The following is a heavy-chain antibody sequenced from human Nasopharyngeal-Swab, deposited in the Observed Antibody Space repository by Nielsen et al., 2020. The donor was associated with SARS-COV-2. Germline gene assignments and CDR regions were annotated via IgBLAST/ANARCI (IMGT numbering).Heavy chain of an antibody. CDR2: ISGSGGST. J-gene: IGHJ6*02. D-gene: IGHD4-11*01. V-gene: IGHV3-23*01. CDR1: GFTFSSYE. CDR3: AKETENDYSNSPGFYYGMDV. Sequence: GESLKISCAASGFTFSSYEMNWVRQAPGKGLEWVSAISGSGGSTYYADSVKGRFTISRDNSKNSLYLQMNSLRTEDTALYYCAKETENDYSNSPGFYYGMDVWGQGTTVTVSS.